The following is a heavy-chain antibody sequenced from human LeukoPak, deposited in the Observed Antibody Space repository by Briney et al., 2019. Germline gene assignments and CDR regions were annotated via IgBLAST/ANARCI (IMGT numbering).Heavy chain of an antibody. Sequence: PGGSLRLSCRASGFTFSDYAMTWVRHVPGKGLEYVSSISGNGKHIFQTDSVKGRFTISRDSAHNILYLQMSNLRGEDTALYYCAREDCSSSRCYGNADYWGQGTLVTVSS. CDR2: ISGNGKHI. CDR1: GFTFSDYA. CDR3: AREDCSSSRCYGNADY. V-gene: IGHV3-21*06. D-gene: IGHD2-2*01. J-gene: IGHJ4*02.